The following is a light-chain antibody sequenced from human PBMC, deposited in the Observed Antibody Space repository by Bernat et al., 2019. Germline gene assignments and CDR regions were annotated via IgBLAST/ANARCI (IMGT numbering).Light chain of an antibody. CDR2: AVS. V-gene: IGKV1-39*01. CDR3: QSSNGATREFT. CDR1: QTTRNY. J-gene: IGKJ3*01. Sequence: DIQMTQSPSSLSASVGDRVTITCRTSQTTRNYLNWYQQKPGNAPTLLIYAVSRLPSGVPSRFTGSGSGTAFTLTINNLQPEDVATYYYQSSNGATREFTFGPGTRVDVK.